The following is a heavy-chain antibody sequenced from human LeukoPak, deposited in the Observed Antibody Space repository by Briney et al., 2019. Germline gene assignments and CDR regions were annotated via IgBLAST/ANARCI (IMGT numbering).Heavy chain of an antibody. Sequence: GMHWVRQAPGKGLEGVAIIWYDGNNKYYADSLKGRFTISRDNSKNTLYLQINSLRAEDTAVYFCVRDRGSTSYFDYWGQGALVTVSS. D-gene: IGHD3-10*01. J-gene: IGHJ4*02. CDR3: VRDRGSTSYFDY. CDR2: IWYDGNNK. CDR1: G. V-gene: IGHV3-33*01.